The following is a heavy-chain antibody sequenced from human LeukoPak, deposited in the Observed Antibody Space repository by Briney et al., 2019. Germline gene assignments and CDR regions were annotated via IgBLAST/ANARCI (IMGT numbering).Heavy chain of an antibody. V-gene: IGHV4-59*01. Sequence: SETLSLTCTVSGGSINNYYWSWIRQPPGKGPEWIGFIYFTRSTNYYPSLKRRVTVSVDTSKNQLSLKLSAVTAADTAVYYCARAGPTDGGTIMDVWGQGTTVTVSS. CDR1: GGSINNYY. J-gene: IGHJ6*02. D-gene: IGHD2-15*01. CDR3: ARAGPTDGGTIMDV. CDR2: IYFTRST.